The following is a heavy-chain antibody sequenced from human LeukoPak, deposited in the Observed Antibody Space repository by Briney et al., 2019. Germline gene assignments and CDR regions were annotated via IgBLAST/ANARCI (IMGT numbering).Heavy chain of an antibody. CDR3: ARWGSELPDDAFDI. CDR2: IRQDGSEK. V-gene: IGHV3-7*01. CDR1: GFTFSRYW. Sequence: PGRSLRLSCAAAGFTFSRYWMSWVRQAPGKGLEWVANIRQDGSEKHYLHSVEGRITISTDNAKNSLYLQMNSLRVEDTAVYFCARWGSELPDDAFDIWGQGTMVTVSS. D-gene: IGHD6-25*01. J-gene: IGHJ3*02.